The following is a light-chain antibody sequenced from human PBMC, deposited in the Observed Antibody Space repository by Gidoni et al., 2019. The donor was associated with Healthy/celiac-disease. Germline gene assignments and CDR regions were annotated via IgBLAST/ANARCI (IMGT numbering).Light chain of an antibody. CDR1: QSVSSSY. V-gene: IGKV3-20*01. CDR2: GAS. CDR3: QQYGSSPSF. J-gene: IGKJ2*01. Sequence: EIVLTQSPGTLSLSPGERATLSCRASQSVSSSYLAWYQQKPGQAPRLLIYGASSRATGIPDRFSGSGSGTDFTLTISRLEPEDFAVYYCQQYGSSPSFFGQGTKLESK.